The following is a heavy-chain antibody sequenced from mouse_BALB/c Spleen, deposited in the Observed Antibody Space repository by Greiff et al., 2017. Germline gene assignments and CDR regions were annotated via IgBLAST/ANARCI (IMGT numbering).Heavy chain of an antibody. D-gene: IGHD1-1*01. CDR1: GYSITSGYY. V-gene: IGHV3-6*02. J-gene: IGHJ2*01. CDR2: ISYDGSN. CDR3: ASLTTVVAYYFDY. Sequence: VQLKESGPGLVKPSQSLSLTCSVTGYSITSGYYWNWIRQFPGNKLEWMGYISYDGSNNYNPSLKNRISITRDTSKNQFFLKLNSVTTEDTATYYCASLTTVVAYYFDYWGQGTTLTVSS.